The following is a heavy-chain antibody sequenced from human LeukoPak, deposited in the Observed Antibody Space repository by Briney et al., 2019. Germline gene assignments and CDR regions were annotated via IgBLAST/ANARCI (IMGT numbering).Heavy chain of an antibody. CDR1: GVTIDADA. D-gene: IGHD6-13*01. J-gene: IGHJ4*02. CDR3: AKEHLGIRSSSWYGSVDY. CDR2: ISWNSGSI. V-gene: IGHV3-9*03. Sequence: GGSLRLSCAASGVTIDADAFQWVRQAPGKGLEWVSGISWNSGSIGYADSVKGRFTISRDNAKNSLYLQMNSLRAEDMALYYCAKEHLGIRSSSWYGSVDYWGQGTLVTVSS.